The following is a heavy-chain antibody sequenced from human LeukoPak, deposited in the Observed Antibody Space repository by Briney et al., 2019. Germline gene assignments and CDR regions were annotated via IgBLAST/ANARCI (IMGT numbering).Heavy chain of an antibody. V-gene: IGHV3-33*08. D-gene: IGHD3-22*01. CDR2: IWYDGSNK. CDR1: GYTFSNAW. Sequence: QTGGSLRLSCTASGYTFSNAWMSWVRQAPGKGLEWVAVIWYDGSNKYYADSVKGRFTISRDNSKNTLYLQMNSLRAEDTAVYYCARDPSDYYDSSGYPDYWGQGTLVTVSS. CDR3: ARDPSDYYDSSGYPDY. J-gene: IGHJ4*02.